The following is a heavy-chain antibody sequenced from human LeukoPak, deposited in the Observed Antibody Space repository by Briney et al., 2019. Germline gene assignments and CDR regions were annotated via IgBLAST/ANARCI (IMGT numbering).Heavy chain of an antibody. CDR3: ATVVFDVSGSYYFDY. Sequence: ASVKVSCKVSGYTLTELSMHWVRQAPGKGLEWMGGFDPEDGETIYAQKFQGRVTMTEDTSTDTAYMELSSLRSEDTAVYYCATVVFDVSGSYYFDYWGQGTLVTVSS. J-gene: IGHJ4*02. CDR2: FDPEDGET. D-gene: IGHD1-26*01. CDR1: GYTLTELS. V-gene: IGHV1-24*01.